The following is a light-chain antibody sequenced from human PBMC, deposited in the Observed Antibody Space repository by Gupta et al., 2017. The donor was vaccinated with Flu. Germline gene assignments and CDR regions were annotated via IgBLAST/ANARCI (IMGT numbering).Light chain of an antibody. CDR3: NSRDNSGKYLI. CDR1: SLRSFY. V-gene: IGLV3-19*01. J-gene: IGLJ2*01. Sequence: SSELTQDPAVSVALGQTVRVTCQGDSLRSFYASWYQQKPGQAPLLVVFGNNDRPSGIPDRFSASSSGNTASLTITGTQAEDEADYYCNSRDNSGKYLIFGGGTKLTVL. CDR2: GNN.